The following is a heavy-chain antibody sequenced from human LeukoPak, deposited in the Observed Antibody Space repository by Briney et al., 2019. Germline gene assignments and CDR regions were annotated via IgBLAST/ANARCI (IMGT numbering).Heavy chain of an antibody. CDR1: GFTFSIYA. Sequence: GGSLRLSCAASGFTFSIYAMSWVRQAPGKGLEWVSTINGSGGTTYYADSVKGRFTISRDNSKNTLSLQVNSLRAEDTAVYSCARDLGGYFDYWGQGTLVTVSS. V-gene: IGHV3-23*01. CDR2: INGSGGTT. D-gene: IGHD3-10*01. CDR3: ARDLGGYFDY. J-gene: IGHJ4*02.